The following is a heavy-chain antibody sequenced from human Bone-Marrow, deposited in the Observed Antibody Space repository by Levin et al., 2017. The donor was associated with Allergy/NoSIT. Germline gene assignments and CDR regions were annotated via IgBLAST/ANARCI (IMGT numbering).Heavy chain of an antibody. CDR2: ISWNSENI. CDR3: AKDLYLLVGGTCLDS. CDR1: GFTFDDHA. D-gene: IGHD1-26*01. J-gene: IGHJ2*01. V-gene: IGHV3-9*01. Sequence: GGSLRLSCVASGFTFDDHAMHWVRQAPGKGLEWLSGISWNSENIAYADSVKGRFTISRDNAKNSLYLQMNSLRPEDTAFYYCAKDLYLLVGGTCLDSWGRGTLVTVSS.